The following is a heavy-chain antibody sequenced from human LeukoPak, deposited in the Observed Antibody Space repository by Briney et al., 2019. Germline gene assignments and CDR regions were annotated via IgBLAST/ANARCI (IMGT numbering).Heavy chain of an antibody. CDR2: IDSIVGDI. V-gene: IGHV3-48*03. CDR1: GFTFSGYD. CDR3: VREGSAGGFDY. J-gene: IGHJ4*02. Sequence: GGSLRLSCVASGFTFSGYDMNWVRQAPGKGLEWVSHIDSIVGDIYYAESVKGRVTISRDNATNSLYLQMDSLGAEDTAVYYCVREGSAGGFDYWGQGTLVAVSS. D-gene: IGHD2-15*01.